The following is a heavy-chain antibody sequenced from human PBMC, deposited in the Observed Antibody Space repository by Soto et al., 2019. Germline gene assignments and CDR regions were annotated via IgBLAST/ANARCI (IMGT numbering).Heavy chain of an antibody. CDR3: AREGPRPYYYYGMDV. V-gene: IGHV1-18*01. CDR1: GYTFSTSG. D-gene: IGHD6-6*01. CDR2: ISTYNGDA. J-gene: IGHJ6*02. Sequence: QAQLEQSGAEVKKPGASVKVSYKSSGYTFSTSGISWVRQAPGQGLEWMGWISTYNGDANYAQRFQGRVTMTTDTSTSTTCMELRSLRSDDTAVYYCAREGPRPYYYYGMDVWGQGTTVTVSS.